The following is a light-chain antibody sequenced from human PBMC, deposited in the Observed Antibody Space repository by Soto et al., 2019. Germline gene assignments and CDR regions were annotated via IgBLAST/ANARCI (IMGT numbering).Light chain of an antibody. J-gene: IGLJ2*01. V-gene: IGLV4-69*01. CDR3: QTWGSITVI. CDR1: SGHSGFA. Sequence: QSVLTQSPSAAAPLGAAITLTCTLSSGHSGFAIAWHQQQSEKGPRFLMRINSDGSHIKGDGIPDRFSGSSSGAERSLIISSLQSEDEADYYCQTWGSITVIFGGGTKMTVL. CDR2: INSDGSH.